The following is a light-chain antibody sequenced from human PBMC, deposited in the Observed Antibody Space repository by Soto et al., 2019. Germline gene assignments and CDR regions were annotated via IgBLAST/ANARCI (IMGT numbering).Light chain of an antibody. J-gene: IGLJ1*01. CDR1: SSDVGGYNY. CDR2: DVS. Sequence: QSLLTQPASVSGSPGQSITISCTGTSSDVGGYNYVSWYQHHPGKAPKLMIYDVSNRPSGVSNRFSGSKSGNTASLTISGLQAEDEADYYCSSYTSSSTLEVFGTGTKLTVL. CDR3: SSYTSSSTLEV. V-gene: IGLV2-14*03.